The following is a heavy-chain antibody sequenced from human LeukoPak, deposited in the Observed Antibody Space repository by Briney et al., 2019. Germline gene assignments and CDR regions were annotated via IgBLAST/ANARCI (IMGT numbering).Heavy chain of an antibody. J-gene: IGHJ4*02. CDR1: GGSISSSSYY. CDR2: IYYSGST. V-gene: IGHV4-39*07. CDR3: ARRAGAYSHPYDY. D-gene: IGHD4/OR15-4a*01. Sequence: PSETLSLTCTVSGGSISSSSYYWGWIRQPPGKGLEWIGSIYYSGSTYYNPPLKSRVTISVDTSKNQFSLKLSSVTAADTAVYYCARRAGAYSHPYDYWGQGTLVTVSS.